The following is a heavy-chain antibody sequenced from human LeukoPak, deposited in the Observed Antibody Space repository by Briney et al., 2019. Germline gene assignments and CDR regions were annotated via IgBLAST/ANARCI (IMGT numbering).Heavy chain of an antibody. D-gene: IGHD3-3*01. J-gene: IGHJ6*03. CDR1: GYSFTRYW. V-gene: IGHV5-51*01. CDR3: ARHQGYYTLYYYYYYMDV. CDR2: IYPGDSDT. Sequence: GESLKISCKASGYSFTRYWIGWVRQVPGKGLEWMGIIYPGDSDTRYSPSFQGQVTISADKSISTAYLQWSSLKASDTAMYYCARHQGYYTLYYYYYYMDVWGKGTTVTVSS.